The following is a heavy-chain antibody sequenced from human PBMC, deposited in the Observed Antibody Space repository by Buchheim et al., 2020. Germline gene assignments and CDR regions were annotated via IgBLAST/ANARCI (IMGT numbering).Heavy chain of an antibody. CDR1: GFTFSTYS. Sequence: EVQLVESGGGLVQPGGSLRLSCAASGFTFSTYSMNWVRQAPGKGLEWLSYIRGGSSTITYADSVQGRFAISRDDAKNSLSLQMNSLRVEDTAIYYCVRDHLHAFDIWGQGT. J-gene: IGHJ3*02. CDR2: IRGGSSTI. CDR3: VRDHLHAFDI. V-gene: IGHV3-48*01.